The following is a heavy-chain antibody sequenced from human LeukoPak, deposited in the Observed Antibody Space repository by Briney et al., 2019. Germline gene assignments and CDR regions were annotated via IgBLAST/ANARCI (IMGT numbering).Heavy chain of an antibody. V-gene: IGHV3-11*04. CDR2: ISSSGSTI. D-gene: IGHD3-16*01. J-gene: IGHJ3*01. CDR1: GFTFSDYY. Sequence: GGSLRLSCAASGFTFSDYYMSWIRQAPGKGLEWVSYISSSGSTIYYADSVKGRFTISRDNARNLLFLQMNNLRDEDTAIYYCARDPEGGAFDLWGQGTMVTVSS. CDR3: ARDPEGGAFDL.